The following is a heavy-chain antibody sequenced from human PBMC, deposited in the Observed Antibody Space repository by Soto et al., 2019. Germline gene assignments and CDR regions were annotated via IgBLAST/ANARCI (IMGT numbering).Heavy chain of an antibody. CDR3: PRYSRSSSPLDY. V-gene: IGHV1-69*02. CDR1: GGTFSSYT. CDR2: IIPILGIA. Sequence: QVQLVQSGAEVKKPGSSVKVSCKASGGTFSSYTISWVRQAPGQGLEWMGRIIPILGIANYAQKFQGRVTITADKSTNTAYMELSSLRSEDTAGYYCPRYSRSSSPLDYWGQGTLVTVSS. J-gene: IGHJ4*02. D-gene: IGHD6-6*01.